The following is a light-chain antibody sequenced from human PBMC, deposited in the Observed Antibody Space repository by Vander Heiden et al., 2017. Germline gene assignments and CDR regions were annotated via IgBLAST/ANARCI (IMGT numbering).Light chain of an antibody. CDR2: AAS. V-gene: IGKV1-16*01. CDR3: QQYNNYPYT. J-gene: IGKJ2*01. Sequence: DIKMTQSPVSLSASVGDTVTITCRASQGIRNDLGWFQQKPGKAPKSLIYAASGLQFGVSSRFSGSGSGTDFTLSISSLQPEDFATYYCQQYNNYPYTFGQGTKLEIK. CDR1: QGIRND.